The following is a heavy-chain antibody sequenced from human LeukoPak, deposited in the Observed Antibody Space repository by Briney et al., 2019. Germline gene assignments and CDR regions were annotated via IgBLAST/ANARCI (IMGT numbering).Heavy chain of an antibody. CDR1: GFTFTTYG. CDR3: ASGITMVRGPTRGLFDY. V-gene: IGHV3-48*04. Sequence: GGSLRLSCSASGFTFTTYGMNWVRQAPGKGLEWVSYISSSGSTIYYADSVKGRFTISRDNAKNSLYLQMNSLRAEDTAVYYCASGITMVRGPTRGLFDYWGQGTLVTVSS. CDR2: ISSSGSTI. J-gene: IGHJ4*02. D-gene: IGHD3-10*01.